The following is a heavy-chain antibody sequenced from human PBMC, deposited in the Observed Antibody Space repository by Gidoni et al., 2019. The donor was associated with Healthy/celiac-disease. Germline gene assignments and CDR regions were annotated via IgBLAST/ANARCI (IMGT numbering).Heavy chain of an antibody. J-gene: IGHJ4*02. CDR3: AKDLNYDSSGYYYVSGRGGGTLFDY. CDR1: GFTFSSYA. V-gene: IGHV3-23*01. Sequence: EVQLLESGGGLVQPGGSLRLSCAASGFTFSSYAMSWVRQARGKGLAWVSAISGSGGSTYYADSVKGRFTISRDNSKNTLYLQMNSLRAEDTAVYYCAKDLNYDSSGYYYVSGRGGGTLFDYWGQGTLVTVSS. D-gene: IGHD3-22*01. CDR2: ISGSGGST.